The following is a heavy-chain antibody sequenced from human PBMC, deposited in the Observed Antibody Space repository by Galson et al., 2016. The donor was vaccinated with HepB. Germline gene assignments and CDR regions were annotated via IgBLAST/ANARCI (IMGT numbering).Heavy chain of an antibody. CDR3: ARHDGQQWLLD. J-gene: IGHJ4*02. V-gene: IGHV5-51*01. Sequence: QSGAEVKKPGESLKISCKGSGYNFNKYWINWVRQMPGKGLEWMGIIYPGDSETRYSPSFEGQGSLSADKSTSTAYLQWRSLKASDTAMYYCARHDGQQWLLDWGQGTLVTVSP. D-gene: IGHD6-19*01. CDR2: IYPGDSET. CDR1: GYNFNKYW.